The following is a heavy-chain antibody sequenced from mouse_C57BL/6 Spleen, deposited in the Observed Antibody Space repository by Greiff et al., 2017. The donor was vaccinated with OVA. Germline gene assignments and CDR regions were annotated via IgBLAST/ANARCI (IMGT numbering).Heavy chain of an antibody. CDR2: INPNNGGT. CDR3: ARITTVVATDYFDY. V-gene: IGHV1-22*01. CDR1: GYTFTDYN. D-gene: IGHD1-1*01. Sequence: EVKLMESGPELVKPGASVKMSCKASGYTFTDYNMHWVKQSHGKSLEWIGYINPNNGGTSYNQKFKGKATLTVNKSSSTAYMELRSLTSEDSAVYYCARITTVVATDYFDYWGQGTTLTVSS. J-gene: IGHJ2*01.